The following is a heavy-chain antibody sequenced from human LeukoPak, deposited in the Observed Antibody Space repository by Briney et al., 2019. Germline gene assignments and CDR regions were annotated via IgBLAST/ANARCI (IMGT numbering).Heavy chain of an antibody. Sequence: ASVKVSCKASGYTFTGYYMHWVRQAPGQGLEWMGWINPNSGGTNYEQKFQGRVTMTRDTSISTAYMELSRLRSDDTAVYYCARGGGYCSSTSCYEDYWGQGTLVTVSS. J-gene: IGHJ4*02. V-gene: IGHV1-2*02. CDR3: ARGGGYCSSTSCYEDY. CDR2: INPNSGGT. CDR1: GYTFTGYY. D-gene: IGHD2-2*03.